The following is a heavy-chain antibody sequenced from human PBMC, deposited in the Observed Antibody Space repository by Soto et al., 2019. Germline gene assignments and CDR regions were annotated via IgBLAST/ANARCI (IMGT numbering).Heavy chain of an antibody. D-gene: IGHD2-2*01. Sequence: QVQLVESGGGVVQPGRSLRLSCAASGFTFGSSGMHWVRQAPGKGLVWLAFLRYDGSSEYNSDSVKGRFTISRDNSKNTLYLQMNSLTTEDTAVYYCAKDGPATGSWGQGTLVTVSS. CDR1: GFTFGSSG. CDR3: AKDGPATGS. J-gene: IGHJ5*02. V-gene: IGHV3-30*18. CDR2: LRYDGSSE.